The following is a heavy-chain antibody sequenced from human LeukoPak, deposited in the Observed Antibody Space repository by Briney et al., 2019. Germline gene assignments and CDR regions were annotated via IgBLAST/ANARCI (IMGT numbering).Heavy chain of an antibody. J-gene: IGHJ4*02. CDR3: AKWSGYPRSY. Sequence: GGPLRLSCAASGFTFSSYAMSWVPHAPGKGVEWGSAISGSGGSTYYADSVKGRFTISRDNPKNTLYLQMNSLRAEDTAVYYCAKWSGYPRSYWGQGTLVTVSS. CDR1: GFTFSSYA. V-gene: IGHV3-23*01. D-gene: IGHD3-3*01. CDR2: ISGSGGST.